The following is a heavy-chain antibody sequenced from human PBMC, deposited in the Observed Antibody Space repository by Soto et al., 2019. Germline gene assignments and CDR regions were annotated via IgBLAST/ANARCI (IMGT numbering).Heavy chain of an antibody. D-gene: IGHD6-13*01. J-gene: IGHJ6*03. CDR3: ARRSSSWYDYMDV. V-gene: IGHV4-59*08. Sequence: SETLSLTCTVSSGSISGYYWSWIRQPPGKGLEWIGYIYYSGSTNYNPSLKSRITISVDTSKNQCSLKLTSVTAADTAVYYCARRSSSWYDYMDVWGKGTTVTVS. CDR2: IYYSGST. CDR1: SGSISGYY.